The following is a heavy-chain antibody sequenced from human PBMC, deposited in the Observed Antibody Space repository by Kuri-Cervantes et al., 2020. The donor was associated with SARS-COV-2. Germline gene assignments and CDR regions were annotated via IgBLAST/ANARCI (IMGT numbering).Heavy chain of an antibody. CDR2: INHSGST. CDR1: GGSFSGYY. J-gene: IGHJ5*02. V-gene: IGHV4-34*01. Sequence: GSLRLSCAVYGGSFSGYYWSWIRQPPGKGLEWIGEINHSGSTNYNPSLKSRVTISVDTSKNQFSLKLSSVTAADTAVYYCATGGQRFDPWGQGTLVTVSS. CDR3: ATGGQRFDP.